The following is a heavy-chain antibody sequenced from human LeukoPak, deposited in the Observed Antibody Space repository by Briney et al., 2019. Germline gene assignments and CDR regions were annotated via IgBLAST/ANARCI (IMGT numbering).Heavy chain of an antibody. CDR3: ARDLTVGATVRYFDY. Sequence: GGSLRLSCAASGFTFSSYSMNWVRQAPGKGLEWVSSISSSSSYIYYADSVKGRFTISRDNAKNSLYLQMNSLSAEDTAVYYCARDLTVGATVRYFDYWGQGTLVTVSS. D-gene: IGHD1-26*01. CDR1: GFTFSSYS. J-gene: IGHJ4*02. V-gene: IGHV3-21*06. CDR2: ISSSSSYI.